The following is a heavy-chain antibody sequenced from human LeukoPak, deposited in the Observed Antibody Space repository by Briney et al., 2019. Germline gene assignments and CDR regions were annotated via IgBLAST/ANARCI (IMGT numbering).Heavy chain of an antibody. CDR3: ARAPRGIFDY. D-gene: IGHD3-16*01. CDR2: TYYRSKSYN. J-gene: IGHJ4*02. V-gene: IGHV6-1*01. CDR1: GDTVSSNSAA. Sequence: QTLSLTCGLSGDTVSSNSAAWDWRRQSASRGLEWLGRTYYRSKSYNDYAVSVKSLITINPATSKNQFSRQLSSVTPEDTAVYYCARAPRGIFDYWGQGTLVTVSS.